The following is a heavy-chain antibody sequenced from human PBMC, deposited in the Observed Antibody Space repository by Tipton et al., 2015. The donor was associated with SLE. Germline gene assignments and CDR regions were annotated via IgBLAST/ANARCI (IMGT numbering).Heavy chain of an antibody. J-gene: IGHJ4*02. CDR1: GGSISSYY. D-gene: IGHD5-12*01. CDR2: IYYSGST. Sequence: TLSLTCTVSGGSISSYYWSWIRQPPGKGLEWIGYIYYSGSTNYNPSLKSRVTISVDTSKNQFSLKLSSVAAADTAVYYCAREVPYEGFDYWGQGTLVTVSS. CDR3: AREVPYEGFDY. V-gene: IGHV4-59*01.